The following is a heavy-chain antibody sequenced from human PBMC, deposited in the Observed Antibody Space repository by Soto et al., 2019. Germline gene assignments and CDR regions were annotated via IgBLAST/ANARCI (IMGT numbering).Heavy chain of an antibody. Sequence: ASVKVSCKASGGTFSSYAISWVRQAPGQGLEWMGGIIPIFGTANYAQKFQGRVTITADESTSIVYMDVTSLRSEDTAVYYCARGDATKIVVTTYYAMDVWGQGTTVTVSS. CDR3: ARGDATKIVVTTYYAMDV. CDR2: IIPIFGTA. D-gene: IGHD3-9*01. V-gene: IGHV1-69*13. J-gene: IGHJ6*02. CDR1: GGTFSSYA.